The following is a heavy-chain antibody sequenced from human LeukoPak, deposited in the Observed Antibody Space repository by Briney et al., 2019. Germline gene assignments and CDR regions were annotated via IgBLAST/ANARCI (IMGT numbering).Heavy chain of an antibody. CDR1: GGSISSGSYY. CDR3: ARGERLGPDF. Sequence: SETLSLTCTVSGGSISSGSYYWSWIRQPAGKGLEWIGRIYTSGSTNYNPSLQSRVTISVDTSRGHFSLKLSSATAADTAVYYCARGERLGPDFWGQGTLVTVSS. J-gene: IGHJ4*02. D-gene: IGHD1-1*01. CDR2: IYTSGST. V-gene: IGHV4-61*02.